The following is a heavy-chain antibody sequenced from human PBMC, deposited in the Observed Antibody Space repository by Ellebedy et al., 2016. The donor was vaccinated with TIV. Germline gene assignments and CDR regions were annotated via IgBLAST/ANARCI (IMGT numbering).Heavy chain of an antibody. CDR1: GLTVSRNY. V-gene: IGHV3-66*01. Sequence: GESLKISCAASGLTVSRNYMSWVRQAPGKGLEWVSVIYNSGHTYYADSVKGRFTISRGNSKNTLYLQMNSLRDDDLAGYYCATETSAPTRYYYHYGMDVWGQGTTVIVSS. CDR3: ATETSAPTRYYYHYGMDV. D-gene: IGHD6-6*01. J-gene: IGHJ6*02. CDR2: IYNSGHT.